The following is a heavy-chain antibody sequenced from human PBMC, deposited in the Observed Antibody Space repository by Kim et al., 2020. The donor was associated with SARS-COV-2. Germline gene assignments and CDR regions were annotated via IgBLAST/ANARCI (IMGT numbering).Heavy chain of an antibody. CDR1: GFTFSSYG. Sequence: GGSLRLSCAASGFTFSSYGMHWVRQAPGKGLVWVAGIWYDGSNKYYADSVKGRFTISRDNSKNTLYLQMNSLRAEDTAVYYCARDIDVWGKGTTVTVSS. CDR2: IWYDGSNK. J-gene: IGHJ6*04. V-gene: IGHV3-33*01. CDR3: ARDIDV.